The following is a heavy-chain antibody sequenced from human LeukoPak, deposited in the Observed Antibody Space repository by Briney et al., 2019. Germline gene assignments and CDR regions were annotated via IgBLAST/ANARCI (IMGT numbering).Heavy chain of an antibody. CDR1: GYTFIGYY. V-gene: IGHV1-2*02. CDR2: INPSSGGT. CDR3: ARGPGGGYDWLGH. D-gene: IGHD5-12*01. Sequence: ASVKVSCKASGYTFIGYYVHWVRQAPGQGFEWMGWINPSSGGTNYAQKFQGRVTMTRDTSISTAYMELSRLRSDDTAVYYCARGPGGGYDWLGHWGQGTLVTVSS. J-gene: IGHJ4*02.